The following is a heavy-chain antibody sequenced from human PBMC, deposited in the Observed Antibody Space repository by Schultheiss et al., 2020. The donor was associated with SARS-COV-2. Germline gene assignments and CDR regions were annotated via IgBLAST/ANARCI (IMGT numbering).Heavy chain of an antibody. D-gene: IGHD3-3*01. CDR2: IYHSGST. Sequence: SQTLSLTCTVSGGSISSYYWSWIRQPPGKGLEWIGYIYHSGSTNYNPSLKSRVTISVDTSKNQFSLKLSSVTAADTAVYYCARERGGHYDFWSGYHDAFDIWGQGTMVTVSS. CDR1: GGSISSYY. J-gene: IGHJ3*02. CDR3: ARERGGHYDFWSGYHDAFDI. V-gene: IGHV4-59*01.